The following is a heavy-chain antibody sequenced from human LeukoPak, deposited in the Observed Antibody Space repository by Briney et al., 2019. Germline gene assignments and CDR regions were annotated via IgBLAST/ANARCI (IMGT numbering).Heavy chain of an antibody. D-gene: IGHD5-24*01. CDR2: IYTSGST. CDR1: GGSISSGSYY. J-gene: IGHJ4*02. CDR3: ARGLGDGYNLFYFDY. Sequence: SETLSLTRTVSGGSISSGSYYWSWIRQPAGKGLEWIGRIYTSGSTNYNPSLKSRVTISVDTSKNQFSLKLSSVTAADTAVYYCARGLGDGYNLFYFDYWGQGTLVTVSS. V-gene: IGHV4-61*02.